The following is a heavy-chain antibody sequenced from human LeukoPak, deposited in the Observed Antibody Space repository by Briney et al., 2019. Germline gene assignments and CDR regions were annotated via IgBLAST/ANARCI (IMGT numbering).Heavy chain of an antibody. CDR1: GFTFSSYA. J-gene: IGHJ4*02. Sequence: PGGSLRLSCAASGFTFSSYAMSWVRQAPGKGLEWVSAISGSGGSTYYADSVKGRFTISRDNSKNTLYLQMNSLRAEDTAVYYCAKDLVDYDILTGDYYWGQGTLVTVSS. D-gene: IGHD3-9*01. CDR2: ISGSGGST. CDR3: AKDLVDYDILTGDYY. V-gene: IGHV3-23*01.